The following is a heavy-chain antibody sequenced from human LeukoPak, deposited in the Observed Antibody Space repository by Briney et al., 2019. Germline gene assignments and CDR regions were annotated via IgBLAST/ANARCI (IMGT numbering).Heavy chain of an antibody. V-gene: IGHV7-4-1*02. D-gene: IGHD6-6*01. J-gene: IGHJ3*02. CDR3: ARVCSSSANDDAFDI. Sequence: PGASVKVSCKASGYTFTSYAMNWVRQAPGQGLEWMGWINTNTGNPTYAQGFTGRFVFSLDTSVSTAYLQISSLRAEDTAVYYCARVCSSSANDDAFDIWGQGTMVTVSS. CDR2: INTNTGNP. CDR1: GYTFTSYA.